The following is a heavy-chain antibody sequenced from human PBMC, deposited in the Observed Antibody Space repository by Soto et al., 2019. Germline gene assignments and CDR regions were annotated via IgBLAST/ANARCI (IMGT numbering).Heavy chain of an antibody. V-gene: IGHV3-9*01. D-gene: IGHD5-12*01. J-gene: IGHJ4*02. CDR3: AKDTNIVATMDFDY. CDR2: ISWNSGSI. Sequence: GGSLRLSCAASGFTFDDYAMHWVRQAPGKGLEWVSGISWNSGSIGYADSVKGRFTISRDNAKNSLYLQMNSLRAEDTALYYCAKDTNIVATMDFDYWGQGTLVTVSS. CDR1: GFTFDDYA.